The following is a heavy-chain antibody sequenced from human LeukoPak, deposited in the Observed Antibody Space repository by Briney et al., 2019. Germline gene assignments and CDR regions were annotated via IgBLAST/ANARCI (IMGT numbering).Heavy chain of an antibody. V-gene: IGHV3-72*01. J-gene: IGHJ4*02. Sequence: GGSLRLSCAASGFMFSDHYLDWVRQPPGKGLEWVGRIRNRVRGYTTEYAASVEGRFTVSRDDSKNSLYLQMNSLRAEDSAVYYCARDLRNSKYAVFDSWGQGTLVTVSS. CDR3: ARDLRNSKYAVFDS. CDR1: GFMFSDHY. D-gene: IGHD2/OR15-2a*01. CDR2: IRNRVRGYTT.